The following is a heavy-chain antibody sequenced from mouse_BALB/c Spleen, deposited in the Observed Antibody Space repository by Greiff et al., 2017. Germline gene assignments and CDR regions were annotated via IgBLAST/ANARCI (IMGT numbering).Heavy chain of an antibody. D-gene: IGHD2-1*01. V-gene: IGHV3-2*02. J-gene: IGHJ1*01. CDR1: GYSITSDYA. CDR2: ISYSGST. CDR3: ARIYYGNYVGYFDV. Sequence: VQLQQSGPGLVKPSQSLSLTCTVTGYSITSDYAWYWIRQFPGNKLEWMGYISYSGSTSYNPSLKSRISITRDTSKNQFFLQLNSVTTEDTATYYCARIYYGNYVGYFDVWGAGTTVTVSS.